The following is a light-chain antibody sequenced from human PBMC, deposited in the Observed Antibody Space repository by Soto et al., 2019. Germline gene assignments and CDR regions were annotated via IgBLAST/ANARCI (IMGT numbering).Light chain of an antibody. CDR3: QQSYSTPVT. CDR2: AAS. J-gene: IGKJ1*01. V-gene: IGKV1-39*01. Sequence: DIQMTQSPSSLSASVGDRVTITCRASQSISNFLNWYQQKPGKAPKLLIYAASSLRSGVTSRFSGSGSGTDFTLTISSLQREDFAPYYCQQSYSTPVTFGQGTKVDIK. CDR1: QSISNF.